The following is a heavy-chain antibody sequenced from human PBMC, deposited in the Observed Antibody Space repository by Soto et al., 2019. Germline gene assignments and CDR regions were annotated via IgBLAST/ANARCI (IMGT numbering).Heavy chain of an antibody. V-gene: IGHV3-30-3*01. J-gene: IGHJ4*02. CDR1: GFTFSSYA. CDR3: ARDRDSGYDFWSGYFDY. CDR2: ISYDGSNK. D-gene: IGHD3-3*01. Sequence: GGSLRLSCAASGFTFSSYAMHWVRQAPGKGLEWVAVISYDGSNKYYADSVKGRFTISRDNSKNTLYLQMNSLRAEDTAVYYCARDRDSGYDFWSGYFDYWGQGTLVTVSS.